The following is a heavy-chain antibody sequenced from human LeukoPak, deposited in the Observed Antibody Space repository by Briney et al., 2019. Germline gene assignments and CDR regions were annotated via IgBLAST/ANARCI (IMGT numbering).Heavy chain of an antibody. D-gene: IGHD3-10*01. Sequence: SETLSPTCTVSGGSISSYYWSWIRQPAGKGLEWIGRIYTSGSTNYNPSLKSRVTMSVDTSKNQFSLKLSSVTAADTAVYYCARDHGTMVRGVILNWFDPWGQGTLVTVSS. CDR3: ARDHGTMVRGVILNWFDP. V-gene: IGHV4-4*07. J-gene: IGHJ5*02. CDR1: GGSISSYY. CDR2: IYTSGST.